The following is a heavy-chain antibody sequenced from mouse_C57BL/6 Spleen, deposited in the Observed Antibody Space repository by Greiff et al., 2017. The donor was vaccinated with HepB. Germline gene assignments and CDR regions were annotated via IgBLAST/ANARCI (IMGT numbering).Heavy chain of an antibody. Sequence: VQLQQSGPELVKPGASVKISCKASGYSFTSYYIHWVKQRPGQGLGWIGWIYPVSGNTKYNEKFKGKATLTADTSSSTAYMQLSSLTSEDSAVCYCARYGYDGYAMDYWGQGTSVTVSS. D-gene: IGHD2-2*01. CDR1: GYSFTSYY. V-gene: IGHV1-66*01. J-gene: IGHJ4*01. CDR2: IYPVSGNT. CDR3: ARYGYDGYAMDY.